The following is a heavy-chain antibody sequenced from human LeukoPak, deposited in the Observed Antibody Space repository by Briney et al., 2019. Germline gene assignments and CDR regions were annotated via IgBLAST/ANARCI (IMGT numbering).Heavy chain of an antibody. V-gene: IGHV3-9*01. CDR3: AKVRGVWGYFDY. CDR1: GFTFDDYA. J-gene: IGHJ4*02. Sequence: GGSLRLSCAASGFTFDDYAMHWVRQAPGKGLEWVSGISWNSGSTGYADSVKGRFTISRDNAKNSLYLRMNSLRAEDTALYYCAKVRGVWGYFDYWGQGTLVTVSS. D-gene: IGHD3-3*01. CDR2: ISWNSGST.